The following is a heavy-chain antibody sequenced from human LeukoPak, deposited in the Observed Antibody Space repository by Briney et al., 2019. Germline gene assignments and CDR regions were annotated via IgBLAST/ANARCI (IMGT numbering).Heavy chain of an antibody. J-gene: IGHJ4*02. D-gene: IGHD3-3*02. Sequence: GGSLRLSCAASGFTFDDYAMHWVRQAPGKGLEWVSGISWNSGSIGYADSVKGRFTISRDNAKNSLYLQMNSLRAEDTALYYCLASRGDFDYWGQGNLVTVSS. CDR3: LASRGDFDY. CDR2: ISWNSGSI. CDR1: GFTFDDYA. V-gene: IGHV3-9*01.